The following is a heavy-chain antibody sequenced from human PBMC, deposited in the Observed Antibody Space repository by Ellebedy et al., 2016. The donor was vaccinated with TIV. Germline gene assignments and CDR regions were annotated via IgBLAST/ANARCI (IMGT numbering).Heavy chain of an antibody. CDR2: IYYSGST. CDR3: ARAPGSNYVTNYYYYYMDV. V-gene: IGHV4-59*01. CDR1: GCSISSYY. J-gene: IGHJ6*03. D-gene: IGHD4-11*01. Sequence: SETLSLXXTASGCSISSYYWSWIRQPPGKGLEWIGYIYYSGSTNYNPSLKSRVTISVDTSKNQFSLKLSSVTAADTAVYYCARAPGSNYVTNYYYYYMDVWGKGTTVTVSS.